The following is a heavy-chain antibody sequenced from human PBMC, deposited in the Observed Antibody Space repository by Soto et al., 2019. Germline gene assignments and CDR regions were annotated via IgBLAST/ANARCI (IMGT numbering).Heavy chain of an antibody. CDR2: ISYDGSNK. V-gene: IGHV3-30-3*01. J-gene: IGHJ6*02. CDR1: GFTFSSYA. D-gene: IGHD2-2*01. CDR3: ARDRSLRTSSRKPPCMDV. Sequence: GGSLRLSCAASGFTFSSYAMHWVRQAPGKGLEWVAVISYDGSNKYYADSVKGRFTISRDNSKNTLYLQMNSLRAEDTAVYYCARDRSLRTSSRKPPCMDVWGQGTTVTVSS.